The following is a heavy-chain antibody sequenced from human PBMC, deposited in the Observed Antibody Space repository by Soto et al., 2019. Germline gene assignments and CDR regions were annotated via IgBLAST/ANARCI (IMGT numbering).Heavy chain of an antibody. D-gene: IGHD3-10*01. CDR3: AKGGSGKAYYYYGMDV. V-gene: IGHV3-30*18. J-gene: IGHJ6*02. Sequence: LRLSCAASGFTFSSYGMHWVRQAPGKGLEWVAVISYDGSNKYYADSVKGRFTISRDNSKNTLYLQMNSLRAEDTAVYYCAKGGSGKAYYYYGMDVWGQGTTVTVSS. CDR2: ISYDGSNK. CDR1: GFTFSSYG.